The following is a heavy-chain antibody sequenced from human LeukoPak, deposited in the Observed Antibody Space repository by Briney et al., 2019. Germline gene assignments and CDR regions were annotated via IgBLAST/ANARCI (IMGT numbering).Heavy chain of an antibody. V-gene: IGHV4-59*01. CDR3: ARVLGYCSSTSCYDLWKAFDY. CDR2: IYYSGST. Sequence: PSETLSLTCTVSGGSISSYYWSWIRQPPGKGLEWIGYIYYSGSTNYNPSLKSRVTISVDTSKNQFSLKLSSVTAADTAVYYCARVLGYCSSTSCYDLWKAFDYWGQGTLVTVSS. J-gene: IGHJ4*02. CDR1: GGSISSYY. D-gene: IGHD2-2*01.